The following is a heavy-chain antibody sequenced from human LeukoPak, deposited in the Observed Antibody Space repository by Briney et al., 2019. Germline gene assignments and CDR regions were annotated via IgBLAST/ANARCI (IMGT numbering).Heavy chain of an antibody. V-gene: IGHV3-23*01. Sequence: VHLGGSLRLSCAASGFTFSSYAMSWVRQAPGKGLEWVSAISGSGGSTYYADSVKGRFTTSRDNSKNTLYLQMNSLRAEDTAVYYCARQWLGTIDYWGQGTLVTVSS. CDR2: ISGSGGST. CDR1: GFTFSSYA. J-gene: IGHJ4*02. CDR3: ARQWLGTIDY. D-gene: IGHD6-19*01.